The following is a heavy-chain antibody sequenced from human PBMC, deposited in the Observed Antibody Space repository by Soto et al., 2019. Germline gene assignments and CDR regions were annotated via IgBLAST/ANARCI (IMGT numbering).Heavy chain of an antibody. D-gene: IGHD3-10*01. CDR1: GYTFTNDY. J-gene: IGHJ4*02. V-gene: IGHV1-46*01. CDR3: ARASWDRVRGVKEIDF. CDR2: INPSAGTT. Sequence: ASVKVSCKASGYTFTNDYMHWVRQAPGQGLEWMGIINPSAGTTSYAQKFQGRVTMTRDTSTSTVHMELSSLRSDDTAVYYCARASWDRVRGVKEIDFRGQGILVTVSS.